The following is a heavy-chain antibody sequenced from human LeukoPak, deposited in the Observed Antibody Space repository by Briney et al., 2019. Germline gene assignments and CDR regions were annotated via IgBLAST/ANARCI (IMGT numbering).Heavy chain of an antibody. CDR3: VRSSGSTDV. J-gene: IGHJ6*02. D-gene: IGHD3-10*01. Sequence: GGSLRLFCSASGFIFSSYAMYWVRQAPGKGLEYVSAISNNGGTTYYADSVKGRFTISRDNSKNTLYLQMSSLRPEDTAVHYCVRSSGSTDVWGQGTTVTVSS. V-gene: IGHV3-64D*06. CDR2: ISNNGGTT. CDR1: GFIFSSYA.